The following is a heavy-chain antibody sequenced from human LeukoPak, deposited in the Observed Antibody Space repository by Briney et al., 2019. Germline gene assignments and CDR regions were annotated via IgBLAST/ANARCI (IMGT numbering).Heavy chain of an antibody. Sequence: GGSLRLSCAASGFTVSSNYMSWVRQAPGKGLEWVSVIYSAGSTYYADSVKGRFTISRDTSKNTLYLQMNSLRAEDTAVYYCARGGYRLSVTFDYWGQGTLVTVSS. J-gene: IGHJ4*02. CDR1: GFTVSSNY. CDR2: IYSAGST. V-gene: IGHV3-66*02. D-gene: IGHD5-18*01. CDR3: ARGGYRLSVTFDY.